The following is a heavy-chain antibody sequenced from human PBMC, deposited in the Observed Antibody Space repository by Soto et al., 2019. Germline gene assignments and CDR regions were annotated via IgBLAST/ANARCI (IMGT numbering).Heavy chain of an antibody. Sequence: SVKVSCKASGFTFTSSPVQWLRQARGQRLEWIGWIVVGSGNTNYAQKFQERVTITRDMSTSTAYMELSSLRSEDTAVYYCAAERYCSGGSCRYYGMDVWGQGTTVTVSS. CDR3: AAERYCSGGSCRYYGMDV. V-gene: IGHV1-58*01. CDR2: IVVGSGNT. D-gene: IGHD2-15*01. CDR1: GFTFTSSP. J-gene: IGHJ6*02.